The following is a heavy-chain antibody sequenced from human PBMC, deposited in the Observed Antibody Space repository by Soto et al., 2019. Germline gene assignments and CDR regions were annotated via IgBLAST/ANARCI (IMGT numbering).Heavy chain of an antibody. J-gene: IGHJ4*02. Sequence: GESLKISCKGSGYSFTSYWIGCVRQMPGKGLEWMGIIYPGDSDTRYSPSFQGQVTISADKSISTAYLQWSSLKASDTAMYYCARGGIRFLEWYYFDYWGQGTLVTVSS. D-gene: IGHD3-3*01. CDR1: GYSFTSYW. CDR3: ARGGIRFLEWYYFDY. CDR2: IYPGDSDT. V-gene: IGHV5-51*01.